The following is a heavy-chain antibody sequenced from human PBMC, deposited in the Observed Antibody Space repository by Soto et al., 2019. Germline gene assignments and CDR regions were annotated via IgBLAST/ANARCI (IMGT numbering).Heavy chain of an antibody. Sequence: PGGSLRLSCAASGLTFSSYAMNWVRQAPGKGLEWVSAISGSGGSTYYADSVKGRFTISRDNSKNTLYLQMNSLRAEDTAVYFCAKDPTGDFDIWGQGTMVTVSS. CDR3: AKDPTGDFDI. V-gene: IGHV3-23*01. CDR1: GLTFSSYA. CDR2: ISGSGGST. D-gene: IGHD2-21*01. J-gene: IGHJ3*02.